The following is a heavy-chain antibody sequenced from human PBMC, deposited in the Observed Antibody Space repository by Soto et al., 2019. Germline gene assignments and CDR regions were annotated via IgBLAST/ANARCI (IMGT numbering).Heavy chain of an antibody. CDR1: GGTFSSYT. Sequence: SVKVSCKASGGTFSSYTISWVRQAPGQGLEWMGRIIPILGIANYAQKFQGRVTITADKSTSTAYMELSSLRSEDTAVYYCARVRPSVEMATISDYWGQGTLVTVSS. D-gene: IGHD5-12*01. CDR3: ARVRPSVEMATISDY. J-gene: IGHJ4*02. V-gene: IGHV1-69*02. CDR2: IIPILGIA.